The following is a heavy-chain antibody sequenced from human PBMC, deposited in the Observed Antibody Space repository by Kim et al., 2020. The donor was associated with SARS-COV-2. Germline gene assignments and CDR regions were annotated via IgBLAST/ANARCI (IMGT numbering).Heavy chain of an antibody. CDR1: GGSISSSSYY. CDR2: IYYSGST. Sequence: SETLSLTCTVSGGSISSSSYYWGWIRQPPGKGLEWIGSIYYSGSTYYNPSLKSRVTISVDTSKNQFSLKLSSVTAADTAVYYCARLGPWNYVSPARFDLWGRGTLVTVSS. J-gene: IGHJ2*01. CDR3: ARLGPWNYVSPARFDL. D-gene: IGHD1-7*01. V-gene: IGHV4-39*01.